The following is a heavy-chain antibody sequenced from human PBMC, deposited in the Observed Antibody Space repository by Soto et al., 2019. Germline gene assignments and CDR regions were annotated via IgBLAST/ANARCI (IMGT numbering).Heavy chain of an antibody. J-gene: IGHJ4*02. D-gene: IGHD6-19*01. CDR2: ISYDGSNK. Sequence: QVQLVESGGGVVQPGRSLRLSCAASGFTFSSNAMHWVRQAPGKGLEWVAVISYDGSNKYYADSVKGRFTISRDNSKNTLYLQMNSLRAEDTAVYYCARGHSGWYRAPVDYWGQGTLVTVSS. V-gene: IGHV3-30-3*01. CDR3: ARGHSGWYRAPVDY. CDR1: GFTFSSNA.